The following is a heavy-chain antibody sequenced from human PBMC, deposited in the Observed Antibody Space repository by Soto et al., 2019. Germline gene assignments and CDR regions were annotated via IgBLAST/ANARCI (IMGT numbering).Heavy chain of an antibody. CDR2: ISAYNGNT. CDR3: ARDGIFRSAYGDY. CDR1: GYTFTNHG. J-gene: IGHJ4*02. Sequence: QVHLVQSGAEVKKPGASVKVSCKASGYTFTNHGISWVRQAPGQGLEWMGWISAYNGNTKYAQKFQDRVTMTTDTSTSTVYMELTSLRSDDTAVYYCARDGIFRSAYGDYWGQGTLVTVSS. D-gene: IGHD3-3*01. V-gene: IGHV1-18*01.